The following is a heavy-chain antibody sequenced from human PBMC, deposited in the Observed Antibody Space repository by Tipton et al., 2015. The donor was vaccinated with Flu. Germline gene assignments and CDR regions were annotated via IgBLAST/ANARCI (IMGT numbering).Heavy chain of an antibody. D-gene: IGHD3-22*01. V-gene: IGHV4-61*02. CDR3: ARVENYYDSSGYSDDY. CDR1: GGSISSGSYY. Sequence: TLSLTCTVSGGSISSGSYYWSWIRQPAGKGLEWIGRIYTSGSTNYNPSLKSRVTISVDTSKYQFSLKLSSVTAADTAVYYCARVENYYDSSGYSDDYWGQGTLVTVSS. J-gene: IGHJ4*02. CDR2: IYTSGST.